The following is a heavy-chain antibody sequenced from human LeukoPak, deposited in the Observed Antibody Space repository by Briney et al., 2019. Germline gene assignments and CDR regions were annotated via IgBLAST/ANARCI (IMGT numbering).Heavy chain of an antibody. J-gene: IGHJ4*02. CDR1: GFTFRSYW. D-gene: IGHD5-12*01. Sequence: GGSLRLSCAASGFTFRSYWMHWVRQAPGKGLVWVSGINSDGSTTRNADSVEGRFTISRDNAKNTLYLQMNSLRAGDTAVYYCATIVGTPYWGQGTLVPVSS. CDR3: ATIVGTPY. CDR2: INSDGSTT. V-gene: IGHV3-74*01.